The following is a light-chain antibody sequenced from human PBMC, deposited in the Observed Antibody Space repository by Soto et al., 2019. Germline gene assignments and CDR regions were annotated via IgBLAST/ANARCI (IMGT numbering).Light chain of an antibody. CDR1: QSLLHSNGYNY. Sequence: DIVMTQPPLSLPVTPGEPASISCRSSQSLLHSNGYNYLDWYLQKPGQSPQLLIYWGSNRASGVPDRFSGSGSGTDFTLKISRVEAEDVGVYYCMKALQTPLTFGPGT. J-gene: IGKJ3*01. V-gene: IGKV2-28*01. CDR2: WGS. CDR3: MKALQTPLT.